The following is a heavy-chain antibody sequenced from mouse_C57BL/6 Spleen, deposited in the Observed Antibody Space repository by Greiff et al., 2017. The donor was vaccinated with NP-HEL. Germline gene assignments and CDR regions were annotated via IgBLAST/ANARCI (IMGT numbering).Heavy chain of an antibody. V-gene: IGHV5-4*01. CDR3: AREEDYSNIFDY. CDR1: GFTFSSYA. CDR2: ISDGGSYT. J-gene: IGHJ2*01. D-gene: IGHD2-5*01. Sequence: EVMLVESGGGLVKPGGSLKLSCAASGFTFSSYAMSWVRQTPEKRLEWVATISDGGSYTYYPDNVKGRFTISRDNAKNNLYLQMSHLKSEDTAMYYCAREEDYSNIFDYWGQGTTLTVSS.